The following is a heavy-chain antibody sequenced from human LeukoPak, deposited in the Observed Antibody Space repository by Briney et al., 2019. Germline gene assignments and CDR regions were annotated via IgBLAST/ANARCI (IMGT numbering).Heavy chain of an antibody. V-gene: IGHV3-21*01. D-gene: IGHD6-13*01. Sequence: GGSLRLSCAASGFTFSSYSMNWVRQAPGKGLEWVSSSSSSSSYIYYADSVKGRFTISRDNAKNSLYLQMNSLRAEDTAVYYCARVGWGIAAAKRAFDIWGQGTMVTVSS. CDR2: SSSSSSYI. J-gene: IGHJ3*02. CDR1: GFTFSSYS. CDR3: ARVGWGIAAAKRAFDI.